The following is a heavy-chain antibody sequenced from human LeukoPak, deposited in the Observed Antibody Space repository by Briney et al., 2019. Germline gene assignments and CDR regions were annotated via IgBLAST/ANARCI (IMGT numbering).Heavy chain of an antibody. CDR1: GFTFSSYE. D-gene: IGHD5-24*01. J-gene: IGHJ6*03. V-gene: IGHV3-48*03. CDR3: ARGLDGYYYYYYMDV. Sequence: GGSLRLSCAASGFTFSSYEMNWVRQAPGKGLEWVSYISSSGSTIYYADSVKGRFTISRDNAKNSLYLQMNSLRAEDTAVYYCARGLDGYYYYYYMDVWGKGTTVTISS. CDR2: ISSSGSTI.